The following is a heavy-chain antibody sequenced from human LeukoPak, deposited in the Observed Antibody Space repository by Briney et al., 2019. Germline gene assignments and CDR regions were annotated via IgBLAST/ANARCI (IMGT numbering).Heavy chain of an antibody. Sequence: ASVKVSCKASGGTFSSYTISWLRQAPGQGLEWMGRIIPILGIANYAQKFQGRVTITADKSTSTAYMELSSLRSEDTAVYYCASLPLGIAAAGTYYWGQGTLVTVSS. CDR1: GGTFSSYT. V-gene: IGHV1-69*02. D-gene: IGHD6-13*01. CDR2: IIPILGIA. CDR3: ASLPLGIAAAGTYY. J-gene: IGHJ4*01.